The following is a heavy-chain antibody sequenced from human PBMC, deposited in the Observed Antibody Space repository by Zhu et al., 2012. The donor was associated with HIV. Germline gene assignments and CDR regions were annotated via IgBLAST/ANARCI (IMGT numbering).Heavy chain of an antibody. V-gene: IGHV4-39*01. D-gene: IGHD6-13*01. CDR3: ARRTAAAFDF. CDR2: VYYSGIT. CDR1: NDSISIDYFY. Sequence: QVQLQESGPGLVKPSETLSLTCTVSNDSISIDYFYWSWIRQPPGKGLEWIGSVYYSGITYYNSPLQSRVSASVDTSKNQFFLKLTSVTAADTALYWCARRTAAAFDFWGQGIRVTVSS. J-gene: IGHJ4*02.